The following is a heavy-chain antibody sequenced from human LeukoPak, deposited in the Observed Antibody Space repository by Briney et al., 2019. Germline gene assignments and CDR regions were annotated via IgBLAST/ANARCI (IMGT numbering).Heavy chain of an antibody. V-gene: IGHV3-7*01. Sequence: PGGSLRLSCEASGFTFSNNWMSWVRQATGKGLEWVASIKLDGSDKYYVDAVKGRFTISRDNAKNSLFLEMNSLRAEDTAVYYCVRNGGSFDYWGQGTLVTVSS. CDR3: VRNGGSFDY. J-gene: IGHJ4*02. CDR2: IKLDGSDK. D-gene: IGHD2-15*01. CDR1: GFTFSNNW.